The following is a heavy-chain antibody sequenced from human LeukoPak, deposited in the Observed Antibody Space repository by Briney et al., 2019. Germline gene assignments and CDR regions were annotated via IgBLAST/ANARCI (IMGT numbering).Heavy chain of an antibody. CDR3: ATYFYGEYGSYYFDY. CDR1: GFTFSSYAM. Sequence: SGGSLRLSCAASGFTFSSYAMSWVRQPPGKGLEWIGEIYHSGTTNYNPSLQSRVTMSVDKSKNQSSLKLSSVTAADTAVYYCATYFYGEYGSYYFDYWGQGTLVTVSS. D-gene: IGHD4-17*01. CDR2: IYHSGTT. V-gene: IGHV4-4*02. J-gene: IGHJ4*02.